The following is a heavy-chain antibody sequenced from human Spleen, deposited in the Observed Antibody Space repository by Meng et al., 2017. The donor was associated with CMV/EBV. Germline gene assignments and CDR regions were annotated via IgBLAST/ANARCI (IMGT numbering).Heavy chain of an antibody. V-gene: IGHV3-15*01. Sequence: GESLKISCAASGFTFSNTWMNWVRQAPGKGLEWVGHIKSETDGGTKDYAAPVKGRFTISRDDSRKTLFLQMNSLKTEDTAVYYCTTDLAPSGYDALRYYYYRMDVWGPGTTVTVSS. CDR2: IKSETDGGTK. D-gene: IGHD5-12*01. CDR3: TTDLAPSGYDALRYYYYRMDV. J-gene: IGHJ6*02. CDR1: GFTFSNTW.